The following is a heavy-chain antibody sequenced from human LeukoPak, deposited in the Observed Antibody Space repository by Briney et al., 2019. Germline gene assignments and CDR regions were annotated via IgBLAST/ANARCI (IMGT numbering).Heavy chain of an antibody. V-gene: IGHV3-23*01. CDR2: IEYSETGT. Sequence: GGSLRLSCTVSGFTLSSYEMSWIRQAPGQGLEWVSSIEYSETGTHYADSVKGRFTISRDNSKNTLYLHMNSLRAEDTAVYYCAELGITMIGGVWGKGTTVTISS. J-gene: IGHJ6*04. CDR3: AELGITMIGGV. D-gene: IGHD3-10*02. CDR1: GFTLSSYE.